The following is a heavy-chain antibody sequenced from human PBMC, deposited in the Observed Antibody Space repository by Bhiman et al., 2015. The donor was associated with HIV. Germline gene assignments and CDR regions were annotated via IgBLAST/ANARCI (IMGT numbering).Heavy chain of an antibody. Sequence: EVQLVESGGGLVQPGGSLRLSCAASGFIFSSYALHWIRQAPGKGLEYVSAISSNGGNTYYANSVKGRFTISRDNSKNTLYLHMGSLRVEDMGVLYERGADGDYSAHHWGQGTLVTVSS. D-gene: IGHD4-17*01. J-gene: IGHJ4*02. CDR3: RGADGDYSAHH. CDR2: ISSNGGNT. V-gene: IGHV3-64*01. CDR1: GFIFSSYA.